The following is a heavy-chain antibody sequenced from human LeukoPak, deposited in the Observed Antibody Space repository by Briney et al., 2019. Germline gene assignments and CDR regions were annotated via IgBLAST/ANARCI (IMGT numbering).Heavy chain of an antibody. D-gene: IGHD6-6*01. V-gene: IGHV1-24*01. Sequence: ASVKVSCKVSGYTLTGLSMHWVRQAPGKGLEWMGGFDPEDGETIYAQKFQGRVTMTEDTSTDTAYMELSSLRSEDTAVYYCATDGQYSSSPSRYWGQGTLVTVSS. J-gene: IGHJ4*02. CDR2: FDPEDGET. CDR1: GYTLTGLS. CDR3: ATDGQYSSSPSRY.